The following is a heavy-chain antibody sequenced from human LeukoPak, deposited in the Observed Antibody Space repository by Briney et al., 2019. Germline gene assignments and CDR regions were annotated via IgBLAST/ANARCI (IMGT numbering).Heavy chain of an antibody. CDR1: GFTFSTYG. D-gene: IGHD3-9*01. CDR3: ANNYDILTGYYTPFDY. Sequence: GGSLRLSCAASGFTFSTYGMHWVRQAPGKGLEWVAFIRYDGSNKYYADSVKGRFTISRDNSKNTLYLQMNSLRAEDTAVYYCANNYDILTGYYTPFDYWGQGTPVTVSS. J-gene: IGHJ4*02. CDR2: IRYDGSNK. V-gene: IGHV3-30*02.